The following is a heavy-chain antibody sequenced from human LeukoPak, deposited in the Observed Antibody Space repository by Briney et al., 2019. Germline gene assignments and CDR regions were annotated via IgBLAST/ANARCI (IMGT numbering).Heavy chain of an antibody. Sequence: SETLSLTCNVYGGSISDYYWNWIRQPPGKGLEWIGYIHHSGTTSSNPSLKSRVTISIDTSKNQFSLNLKSVTAADTAIYYCARWPIHLGYCSGSSCHKWFDPWGQRTLVTVSS. J-gene: IGHJ5*02. CDR2: IHHSGTT. D-gene: IGHD2-15*01. CDR1: GGSISDYY. V-gene: IGHV4-59*08. CDR3: ARWPIHLGYCSGSSCHKWFDP.